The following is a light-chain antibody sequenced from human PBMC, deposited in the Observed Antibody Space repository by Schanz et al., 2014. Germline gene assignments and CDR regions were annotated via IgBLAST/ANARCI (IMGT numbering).Light chain of an antibody. Sequence: SALTQPASVSGSPGQSITISCTGTSSDVGGYNYVSWYQQHPGKAPKVMIYEVTKRPSGVPDRYSGSKSGNTASLTVSGLQAEDEADYYCSSYAGSDNLIFGGGTKLTVL. CDR3: SSYAGSDNLI. V-gene: IGLV2-8*01. J-gene: IGLJ2*01. CDR1: SSDVGGYNY. CDR2: EVT.